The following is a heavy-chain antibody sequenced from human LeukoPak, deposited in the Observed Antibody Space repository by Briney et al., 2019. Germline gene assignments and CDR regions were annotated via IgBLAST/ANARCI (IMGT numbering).Heavy chain of an antibody. CDR1: GFTFSSYA. Sequence: PGGSLRLSCAASGFTFSSYAMHWVRQAPGKGLEWVAVISYDGSNKYYADSVKGRFTISRDNSKNTLYLQMNSLRAEDTAVYYCARDPTREGGLGIPDYWGQGTLVTVSS. CDR2: ISYDGSNK. CDR3: ARDPTREGGLGIPDY. J-gene: IGHJ4*02. V-gene: IGHV3-30-3*01. D-gene: IGHD7-27*01.